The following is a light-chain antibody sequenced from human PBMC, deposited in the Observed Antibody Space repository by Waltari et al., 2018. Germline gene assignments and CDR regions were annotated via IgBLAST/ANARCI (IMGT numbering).Light chain of an antibody. Sequence: SYVLTQPPSVSVAPGKTARITCGGNNIGTKSVHWYQQKPGQAPILVISYDSDRPSGIPERFSDSNSGNTATLTISRVEAADEADYYCQVWDANNDPGVFGTGTEVTVL. CDR1: NIGTKS. V-gene: IGLV3-21*04. J-gene: IGLJ1*01. CDR2: YDS. CDR3: QVWDANNDPGV.